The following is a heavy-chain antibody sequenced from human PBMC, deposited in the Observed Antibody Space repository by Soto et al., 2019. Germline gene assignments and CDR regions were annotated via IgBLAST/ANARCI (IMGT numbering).Heavy chain of an antibody. CDR3: ASSPDIWSGYYTNWFDP. D-gene: IGHD3-3*01. CDR2: IYYSGST. J-gene: IGHJ5*02. CDR1: GGSISSGDYY. V-gene: IGHV4-30-4*01. Sequence: QVQLQESGPGLVKPSQTLSLTCTVSGGSISSGDYYWSWIRQPPGKGLEWIGDIYYSGSTYYNPSLKSRVSISVDTSKNQFSLKLSSVTAADTAVYYCASSPDIWSGYYTNWFDPWGQGTLVTVSS.